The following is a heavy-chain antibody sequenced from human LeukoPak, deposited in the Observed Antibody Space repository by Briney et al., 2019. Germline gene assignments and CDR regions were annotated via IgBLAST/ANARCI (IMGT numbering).Heavy chain of an antibody. Sequence: ASVKVSCKASGGTFSSYAIIWVRQAPGQRLEWMGGIIPIFGTANYAQKFQGRVQITADESTTTGYMELSRLRSEDTAVYYCAREWRDYYYYMDVWGKGTTVTVSS. CDR3: AREWRDYYYYMDV. CDR2: IIPIFGTA. V-gene: IGHV1-69*13. D-gene: IGHD5-12*01. J-gene: IGHJ6*03. CDR1: GGTFSSYA.